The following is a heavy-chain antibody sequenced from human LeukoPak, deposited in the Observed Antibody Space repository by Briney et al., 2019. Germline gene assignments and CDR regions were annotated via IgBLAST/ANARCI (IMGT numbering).Heavy chain of an antibody. Sequence: ASVNVSCKASGYTFTSYDINWVRQAAGQGREWMGWMNPNSGNTGYAQKFQGRVTMTRNNSISTAYMELRSLRSEDTAVYYCARAGGYCGRISCPYYFDYWGQGSLVAVSS. D-gene: IGHD2-15*01. CDR1: GYTFTSYD. CDR3: ARAGGYCGRISCPYYFDY. V-gene: IGHV1-8*01. CDR2: MNPNSGNT. J-gene: IGHJ4*02.